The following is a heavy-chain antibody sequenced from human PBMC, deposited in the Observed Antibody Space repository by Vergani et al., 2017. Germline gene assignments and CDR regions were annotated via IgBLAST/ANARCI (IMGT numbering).Heavy chain of an antibody. CDR2: ISYDGSNK. D-gene: IGHD2-2*03. Sequence: QVQLVESGGGVVQPGRSLRLSCAASGFTFSSYAMHWVRQAPGKGLEWVAVISYDGSNKYYADSVKGRFTISRDNSKNTLYLQMNCLRAEDTAVYYCARDEHGYCSSTSCYYYYYMDVWGKGTTVTVSS. J-gene: IGHJ6*03. V-gene: IGHV3-30-3*01. CDR3: ARDEHGYCSSTSCYYYYYMDV. CDR1: GFTFSSYA.